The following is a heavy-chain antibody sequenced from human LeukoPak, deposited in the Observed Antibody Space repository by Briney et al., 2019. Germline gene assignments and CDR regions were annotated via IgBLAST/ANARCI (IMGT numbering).Heavy chain of an antibody. J-gene: IGHJ4*02. V-gene: IGHV3-30*02. Sequence: GGSLRLSCAASGFTFSSYGMHWVRQAPGKGLEWVAFIRYDGSNKYYADSVKGRFTVSRDNSRNTLYLQMISLRAEDTAVYYCGRDLPTVTSIDYWGQGTLVTVSS. CDR3: GRDLPTVTSIDY. CDR2: IRYDGSNK. D-gene: IGHD4-17*01. CDR1: GFTFSSYG.